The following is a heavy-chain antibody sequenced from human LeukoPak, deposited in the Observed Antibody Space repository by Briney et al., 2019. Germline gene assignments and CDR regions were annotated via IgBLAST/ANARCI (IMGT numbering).Heavy chain of an antibody. CDR2: IDSSGSYT. V-gene: IGHV5-10-1*01. Sequence: TRGVSLKICCKCSGYSITSYWISWVRQMPGQGVEWMGRIDSSGSYTNYSPSFQGHVTISAAKSISSAYLQWSSLKASDTAFYYCARPGKWVACRAFDIWGQGTMVTVSS. J-gene: IGHJ3*02. CDR3: ARPGKWVACRAFDI. CDR1: GYSITSYW. D-gene: IGHD6-19*01.